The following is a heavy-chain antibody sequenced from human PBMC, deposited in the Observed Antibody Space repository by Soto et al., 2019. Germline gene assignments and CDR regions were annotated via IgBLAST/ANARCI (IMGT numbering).Heavy chain of an antibody. CDR2: IKSDGTMT. V-gene: IGHV3-74*03. Sequence: EVRLVESGGGLVQPGGSLRLSCAAFGFTFSGYWMHWVRQAPGKGLVWVSRIKSDGTMTMYADSVKGRFTISRDNAKNTLYLQMNSLRAEDTAVYYCAKDIYPSAAAGFLFDYWGQGTLVTVSS. D-gene: IGHD6-13*01. J-gene: IGHJ4*02. CDR3: AKDIYPSAAAGFLFDY. CDR1: GFTFSGYW.